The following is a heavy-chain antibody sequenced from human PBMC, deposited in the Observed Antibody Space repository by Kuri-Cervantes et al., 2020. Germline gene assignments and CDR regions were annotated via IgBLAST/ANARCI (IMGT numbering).Heavy chain of an antibody. CDR3: AKELVVGATITYPGYFDY. D-gene: IGHD1-26*01. CDR2: ISSSCSTI. J-gene: IGHJ4*02. V-gene: IGHV3-11*01. CDR1: GFTLSYYY. Sequence: GESLKISCSASGFTLSYYYMSWSRQAPGKGLEWVSYISSSCSTIYYADSVKGRFTISRDNAKNSLYLQMNSLRAEDTAVYYCAKELVVGATITYPGYFDYWGQGTLVTVSS.